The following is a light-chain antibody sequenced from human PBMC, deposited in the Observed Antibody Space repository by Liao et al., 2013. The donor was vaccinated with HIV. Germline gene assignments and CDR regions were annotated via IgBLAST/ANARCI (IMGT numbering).Light chain of an antibody. CDR3: QAWDRGLV. CDR1: KLGDKS. J-gene: IGLJ2*01. Sequence: SFKLTQPPSVSVSPGQTASISCSGDKLGDKSACWYQQRPGQSPVVVIYEDNKRPSGIPERFSGSTSGNTATLTISGTQPMDEADYYCQAWDRGLVFGGGTKLTVL. CDR2: EDN. V-gene: IGLV3-1*01.